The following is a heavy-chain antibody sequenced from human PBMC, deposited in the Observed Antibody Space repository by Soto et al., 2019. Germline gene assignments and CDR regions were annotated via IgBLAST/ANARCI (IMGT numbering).Heavy chain of an antibody. CDR3: ARDGPPTTTGVGPSYTMDV. CDR2: INPSGGRI. CDR1: GYTFTSYQ. D-gene: IGHD3-3*01. V-gene: IGHV1-46*01. J-gene: IGHJ6*02. Sequence: QMQLVQSGAEVKKPGASVKVSCKASGYTFTSYQMHWVLKAPGKGLAWMGIINPSGGRITYAPRFQGRVMMTRDTSTNTVYMELRSLRSEDTAVYYCARDGPPTTTGVGPSYTMDVWGQGTTVTVS.